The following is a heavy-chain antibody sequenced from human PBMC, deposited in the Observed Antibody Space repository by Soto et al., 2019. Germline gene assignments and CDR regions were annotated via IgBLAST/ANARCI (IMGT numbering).Heavy chain of an antibody. J-gene: IGHJ5*02. CDR1: GGSFSGYY. V-gene: IGHV4-34*01. CDR3: ARGKSIVVVPAARKVRWFDP. CDR2: INHSGST. Sequence: QLQQWGAGLLKPSETLSLTCAVYGGSFSGYYWSWIRQPPGKGLVWNGEINHSGSTNYNPSLKSRVTILVDTSKIQFSLKLSSVTAADTAVYYCARGKSIVVVPAARKVRWFDPWGQGTLVTVSS. D-gene: IGHD2-2*01.